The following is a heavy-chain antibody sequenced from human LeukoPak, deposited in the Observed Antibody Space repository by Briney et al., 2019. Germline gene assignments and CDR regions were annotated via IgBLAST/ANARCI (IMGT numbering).Heavy chain of an antibody. CDR3: ARATPIRFGELPEIDY. CDR2: IYYSGST. V-gene: IGHV4-31*03. D-gene: IGHD3-10*01. J-gene: IGHJ4*02. Sequence: PSQTLSLTCTVSGGSISSGGYYWSWIRQHPGKGLEWIGYIYYSGSTYYNPSLESRVTMSLDTSNNQFSLKLSSVTAADTAVYYCARATPIRFGELPEIDYWGQGTLVTVSS. CDR1: GGSISSGGYY.